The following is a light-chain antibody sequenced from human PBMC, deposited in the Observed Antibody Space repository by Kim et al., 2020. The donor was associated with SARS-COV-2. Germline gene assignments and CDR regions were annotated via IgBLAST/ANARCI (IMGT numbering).Light chain of an antibody. V-gene: IGLV2-23*02. CDR3: SSYAPGPTSVV. CDR1: NIDIGSYNF. CDR2: AVT. Sequence: QSITISCTGTNIDIGSYNFVSVYRQPPGKAPKLMIYAVTMRPSGVSNRFSGSKSDNTASLTISGLQAEDEADYYCSSYAPGPTSVVFGGGTQLTVL. J-gene: IGLJ2*01.